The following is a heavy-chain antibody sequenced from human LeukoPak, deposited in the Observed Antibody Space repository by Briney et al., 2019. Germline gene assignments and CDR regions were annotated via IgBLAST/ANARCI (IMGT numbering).Heavy chain of an antibody. CDR3: ASFGSLYGSGFDY. D-gene: IGHD3-10*01. Sequence: GESLKISCKGSGYSFTSYWIGWVRQMPGKGLEWMGIIYPGDSDTRYSPSFRGQVTISADKSISTAYLQWSSLKASDTAMYYCASFGSLYGSGFDYWGQGTLVTVSS. CDR2: IYPGDSDT. J-gene: IGHJ4*02. V-gene: IGHV5-51*01. CDR1: GYSFTSYW.